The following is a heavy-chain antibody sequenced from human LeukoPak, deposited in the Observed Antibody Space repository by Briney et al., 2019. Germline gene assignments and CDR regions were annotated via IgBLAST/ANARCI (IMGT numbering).Heavy chain of an antibody. Sequence: SETLSLTCAVYGGSFSGYYWSWIRQPPGKGLEWIGEINHSGSTNYNPSLKSRVTISVDTSKNQFSLKLSSVTAADTAVYYCARGLNSDDLGYSGSYGGWFDPWGQGALVTVSS. CDR3: ARGLNSDDLGYSGSYGGWFDP. V-gene: IGHV4-34*01. D-gene: IGHD1-26*01. CDR2: INHSGST. J-gene: IGHJ5*02. CDR1: GGSFSGYY.